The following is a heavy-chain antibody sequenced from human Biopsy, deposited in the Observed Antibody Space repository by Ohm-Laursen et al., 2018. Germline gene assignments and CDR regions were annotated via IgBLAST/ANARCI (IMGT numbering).Heavy chain of an antibody. J-gene: IGHJ6*02. Sequence: GTLSLTCVVYGESFNGYYWSWIRQTPGKGLEWIGEINHSGRTNYNPSLKSRVTISVDTSKNQFSLKVRSVTAADTAVYYCVRGVDYYDPYHYYALDVWGQGTTVTVSS. D-gene: IGHD3-22*01. CDR2: INHSGRT. V-gene: IGHV4-34*01. CDR1: GESFNGYY. CDR3: VRGVDYYDPYHYYALDV.